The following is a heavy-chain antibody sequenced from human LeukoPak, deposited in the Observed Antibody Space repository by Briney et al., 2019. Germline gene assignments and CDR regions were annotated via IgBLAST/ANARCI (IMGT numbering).Heavy chain of an antibody. J-gene: IGHJ6*02. Sequence: GRSLRLSCAAFGFTFSSYGMHWVRQAPGKGLEWVAVISYDGSNKYYADSVKGRFTISRDNSKNTLYLQMNSLRAEDTAVYYCAKPRGAHYYYYYGMDVWGQGTTVTVSS. CDR1: GFTFSSYG. D-gene: IGHD3-16*01. CDR2: ISYDGSNK. CDR3: AKPRGAHYYYYYGMDV. V-gene: IGHV3-30*18.